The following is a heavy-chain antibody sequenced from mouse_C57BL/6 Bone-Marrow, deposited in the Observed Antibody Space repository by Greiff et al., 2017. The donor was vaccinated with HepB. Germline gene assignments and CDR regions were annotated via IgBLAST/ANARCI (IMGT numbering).Heavy chain of an antibody. D-gene: IGHD1-1*01. Sequence: ESGPGLVKPSQSLSLTCSVTGYSITSGYYWNWIRQFPGNKLEWMGYISYDGSNNYNPSLKNRISITRDTSKNQFFLKLNSVTTEDTATYYCAIHGHAIDYWGQGTSVTVSS. CDR1: GYSITSGYY. J-gene: IGHJ4*01. V-gene: IGHV3-6*01. CDR2: ISYDGSN. CDR3: AIHGHAIDY.